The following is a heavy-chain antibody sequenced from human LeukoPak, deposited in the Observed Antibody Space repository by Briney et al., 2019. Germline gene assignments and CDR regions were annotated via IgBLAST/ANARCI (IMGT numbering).Heavy chain of an antibody. D-gene: IGHD4-17*01. V-gene: IGHV3-30*03. CDR1: GFNLRTHA. Sequence: GGSLRLSCAASGFNLRTHAMHWCRQAPGKGLEGGTVISNEGRVQYYADFVKSRFNISRDNSENTLSLQMNSMRADHTAVYYCTTEGGPMSATTERYSFDHWGRGTLVTVSS. CDR2: ISNEGRVQ. J-gene: IGHJ4*02. CDR3: TTEGGPMSATTERYSFDH.